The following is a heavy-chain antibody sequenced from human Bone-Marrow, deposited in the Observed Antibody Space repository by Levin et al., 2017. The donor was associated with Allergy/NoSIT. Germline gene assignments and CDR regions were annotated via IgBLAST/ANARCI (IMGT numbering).Heavy chain of an antibody. V-gene: IGHV3-23*01. J-gene: IGHJ3*01. CDR1: SFAFREYG. D-gene: IGHD2-15*01. CDR2: INRGGDTI. CDR3: ARVLGGLDPFDL. Sequence: GSLRLSCTASSFAFREYGMSWVRQAPGKGLDWVSSINRGGDTIFYADSVKGRFTISRDDSRDTLYLQMNSLGVDDSAIYYCARVLGGLDPFDLWGQGTMVTVSS.